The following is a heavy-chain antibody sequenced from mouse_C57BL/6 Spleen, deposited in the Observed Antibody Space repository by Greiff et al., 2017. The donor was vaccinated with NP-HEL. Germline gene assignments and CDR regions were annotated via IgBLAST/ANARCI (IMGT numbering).Heavy chain of an antibody. D-gene: IGHD2-4*01. CDR2: ISSGGSYT. CDR1: GFTFSSYG. CDR3: ARQYDSRFDY. J-gene: IGHJ2*01. V-gene: IGHV5-6*01. Sequence: EVQVVESGGDLVKPGGSLKLSCAASGFTFSSYGMSWVRQTPDKRLEWVATISSGGSYTYYPDSVKGRFTISRDNAKNTLYLQMSRRKSEDTARYYCARQYDSRFDYWGQGTTLTVSS.